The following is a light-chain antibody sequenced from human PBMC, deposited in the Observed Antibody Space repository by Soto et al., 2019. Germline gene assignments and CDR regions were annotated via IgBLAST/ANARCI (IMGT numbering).Light chain of an antibody. CDR3: SSYTSSNTWV. Sequence: QSALTQPASVSGSPGQSITISCTGTSSDVGGYNYVSWYQQHPGKVPRLMIYEVSNRPSGLSNRFSGSKSGNTASLTISGLQAEAESDYYCSSYTSSNTWVFGGGTKLTVL. CDR2: EVS. V-gene: IGLV2-14*01. CDR1: SSDVGGYNY. J-gene: IGLJ3*02.